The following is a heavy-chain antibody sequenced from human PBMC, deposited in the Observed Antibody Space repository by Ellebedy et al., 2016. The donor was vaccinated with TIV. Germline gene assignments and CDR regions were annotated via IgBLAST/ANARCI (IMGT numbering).Heavy chain of an antibody. CDR1: GFTFSDSA. D-gene: IGHD1-26*01. J-gene: IGHJ4*02. V-gene: IGHV3-73*01. CDR3: TKLYYSVAAGGP. CDR2: IRTKPNNYAT. Sequence: GESLKISCTASGFTFSDSAMHWVRQASGTGLEWIARIRTKPNNYATTYSASVKGRFTISRDDSQQTAFLQMNDLKTEDTAVYYCTKLYYSVAAGGPWGQGTLVTVSS.